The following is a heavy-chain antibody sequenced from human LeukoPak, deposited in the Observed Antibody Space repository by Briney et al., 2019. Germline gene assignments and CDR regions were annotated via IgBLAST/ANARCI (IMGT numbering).Heavy chain of an antibody. D-gene: IGHD6-19*01. J-gene: IGHJ4*02. Sequence: GGSLRLSCAASGFTFSRYWMHWVRQAPGKGLVWVSRINADGSSTNYADSVKGRFTISRDNAKNTLYLQMNSLRAEDTAVYYCARGGIQVSGIDEFDYWGQGTLVTVSS. CDR3: ARGGIQVSGIDEFDY. CDR1: GFTFSRYW. CDR2: INADGSST. V-gene: IGHV3-74*01.